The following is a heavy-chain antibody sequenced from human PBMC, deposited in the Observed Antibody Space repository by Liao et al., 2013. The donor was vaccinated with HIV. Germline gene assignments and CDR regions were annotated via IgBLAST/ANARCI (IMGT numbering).Heavy chain of an antibody. CDR1: GGSFSGYY. V-gene: IGHV4-34*01. D-gene: IGHD5-18*01. Sequence: QVQLQQWGAGLLKPSETLSLTCAVYGGSFSGYYWSWIRQPPGKGLEWIGEINHSGSTNYNPSLKSRVTISVDTSKNQFSLKLSSVTAADTAVYYCARGMTTWVQLWKGGDAFDIWGQGTMVTVSS. CDR3: ARGMTTWVQLWKGGDAFDI. CDR2: INHSGST. J-gene: IGHJ3*02.